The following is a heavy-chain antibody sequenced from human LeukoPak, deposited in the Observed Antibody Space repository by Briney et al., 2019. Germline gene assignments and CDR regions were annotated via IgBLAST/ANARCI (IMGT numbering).Heavy chain of an antibody. V-gene: IGHV1-8*01. J-gene: IGHJ4*02. D-gene: IGHD3-22*01. CDR3: ASGRPESSAYSY. Sequence: ASVRVSCKTSGSAFTTYDINWVRQAAGQGLEWMGWMNPNSGDTGYAQNFQGRVTLTRNTSLSTSYMELSSLRSDDTAVYYCASGRPESSAYSYWGQGTLVTVSS. CDR2: MNPNSGDT. CDR1: GSAFTTYD.